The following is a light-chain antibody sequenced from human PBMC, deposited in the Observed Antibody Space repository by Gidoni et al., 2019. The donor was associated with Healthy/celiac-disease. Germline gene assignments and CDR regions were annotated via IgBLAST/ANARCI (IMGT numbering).Light chain of an antibody. CDR3: QQYNSYPYT. V-gene: IGKV1-5*01. J-gene: IGKJ2*01. Sequence: DIQMTQSPSTLSASVGDRVTITCRARQSISSWWAWYQQKPGKAPKILIYDASSLESGVPSRFSGSGSGTEFTLTISSLQPDDFATYYCQQYNSYPYTFGQGTKLEIK. CDR1: QSISSW. CDR2: DAS.